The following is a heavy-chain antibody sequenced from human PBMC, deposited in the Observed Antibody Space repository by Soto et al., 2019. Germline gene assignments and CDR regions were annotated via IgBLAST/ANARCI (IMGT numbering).Heavy chain of an antibody. D-gene: IGHD2-15*01. Sequence: QVQLVQSGAEVKKPGASVKVSCKASGYTFTSYAMHWVRQAPGQRLEWMGWINAGNGNTKYSQKFQGRVTITRDTSATTAYMERSRRRSDDTAVYYCARGRRVGYCSGGSCYFYWGQGTLVTVSS. CDR2: INAGNGNT. CDR1: GYTFTSYA. CDR3: ARGRRVGYCSGGSCYFY. J-gene: IGHJ4*02. V-gene: IGHV1-3*01.